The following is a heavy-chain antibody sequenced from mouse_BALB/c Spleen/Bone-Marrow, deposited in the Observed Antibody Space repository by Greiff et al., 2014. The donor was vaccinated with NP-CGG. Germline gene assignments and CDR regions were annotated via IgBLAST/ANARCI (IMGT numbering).Heavy chain of an antibody. J-gene: IGHJ2*01. CDR2: IDPENGDT. D-gene: IGHD2-4*01. V-gene: IGHV14-4*02. CDR1: GFNIKDYY. Sequence: EVQLQQSGAELVRSGASVKLSSTASGFNIKDYYMHWVKQRPEQGLEWIGWIDPENGDTEYAPKFQGKATMTADTSSNTAYLQLSSLTSEDTAVYYCNARGDYDFDYFDYWGQGTTLTVSS. CDR3: NARGDYDFDYFDY.